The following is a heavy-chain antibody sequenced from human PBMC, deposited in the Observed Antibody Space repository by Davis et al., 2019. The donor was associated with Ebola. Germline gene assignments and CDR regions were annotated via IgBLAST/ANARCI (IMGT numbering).Heavy chain of an antibody. Sequence: AASVKVSCKVSGYTLTELSIHWVRQAPGKGLEWVGRFDPEDGEAIYAQKFQDRVTMTEDTSTDTAYMKVSSLRSEDTAVYYCVIGGRAGGFDYWGQGTLVTVSS. V-gene: IGHV1-24*01. CDR2: FDPEDGEA. CDR3: VIGGRAGGFDY. J-gene: IGHJ4*02. CDR1: GYTLTELS.